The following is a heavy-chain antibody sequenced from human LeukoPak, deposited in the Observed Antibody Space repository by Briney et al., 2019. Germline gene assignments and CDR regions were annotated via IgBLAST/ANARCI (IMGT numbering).Heavy chain of an antibody. CDR1: GGSISSSSYY. CDR2: IYYSGST. J-gene: IGHJ4*02. Sequence: SETLSLTCTVSGGSISSSSYYWGWIRQPPGKGLEWIGSIYYSGSTYYNPSLKSRVTISVDTSKNQFSLKLSSVTAADTAVYYCARLLWFGELLAHRHYWGQGTLVTVSS. D-gene: IGHD3-10*01. CDR3: ARLLWFGELLAHRHY. V-gene: IGHV4-39*01.